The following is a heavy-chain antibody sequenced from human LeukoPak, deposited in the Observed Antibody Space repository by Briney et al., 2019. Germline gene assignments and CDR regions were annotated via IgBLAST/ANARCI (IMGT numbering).Heavy chain of an antibody. CDR2: IYYSGST. CDR3: ASSYTYYYDSSGSGLGY. J-gene: IGHJ4*02. Sequence: SETLSLTCTVSGGSISSYYWSWVRQPPGKGLEWIGYIYYSGSTNYNPSLKSRVTISVDTPKNQFSLKLSSVTAADTAVYYCASSYTYYYDSSGSGLGYWGQGTLVTVSS. V-gene: IGHV4-59*01. D-gene: IGHD3-22*01. CDR1: GGSISSYY.